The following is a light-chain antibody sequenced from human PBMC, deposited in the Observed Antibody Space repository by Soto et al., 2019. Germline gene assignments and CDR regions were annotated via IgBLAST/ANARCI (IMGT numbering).Light chain of an antibody. CDR3: QQYNNWPPLT. Sequence: EIVMTQSPATLSVPPGDRATLSCRASQSVSSRLAWYQQKPGQAPRLLIYDATTRATGIPARFSGSGSGTEFTLTISSLQSEDFAIYYCQQYNNWPPLTFGGGTKVESK. CDR1: QSVSSR. CDR2: DAT. J-gene: IGKJ4*01. V-gene: IGKV3-15*01.